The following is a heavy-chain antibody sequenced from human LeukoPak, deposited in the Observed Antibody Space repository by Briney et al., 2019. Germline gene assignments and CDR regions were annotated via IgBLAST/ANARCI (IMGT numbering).Heavy chain of an antibody. D-gene: IGHD2-15*01. Sequence: ASVKVSCKASGYSFTGHYLHWVRQAPAQGLEWMGWINPNSGGRKYAQKFQGRVTMTKDISISTAFMELSSLTSDDTAVYYCARVIDVQDYFDSWGQGTLVTVSS. V-gene: IGHV1-2*02. CDR3: ARVIDVQDYFDS. J-gene: IGHJ4*02. CDR2: INPNSGGR. CDR1: GYSFTGHY.